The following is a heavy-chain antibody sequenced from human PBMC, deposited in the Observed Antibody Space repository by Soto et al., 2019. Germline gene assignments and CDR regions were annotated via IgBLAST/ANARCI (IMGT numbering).Heavy chain of an antibody. J-gene: IGHJ6*02. CDR3: TTALVATKYYYYYYGMDV. D-gene: IGHD5-12*01. Sequence: GGSLRLSCAASGFTFSNAWMSWVRQAPGKGLEWVGRIKSKTDGGTTDYAAPVKGRFTISRDDSKNTLYLQMNSLKTEDTAVYYCTTALVATKYYYYYYGMDVWGQGTTVTVSS. CDR1: GFTFSNAW. V-gene: IGHV3-15*01. CDR2: IKSKTDGGTT.